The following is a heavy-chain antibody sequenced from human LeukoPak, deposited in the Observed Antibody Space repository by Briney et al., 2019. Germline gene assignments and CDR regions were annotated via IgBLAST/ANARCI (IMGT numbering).Heavy chain of an antibody. CDR2: IWYDGSNK. D-gene: IGHD5-18*01. CDR1: GFTFSSYG. J-gene: IGHJ4*02. Sequence: GRSLRLSCAASGFTFSSYGMHWVRQAPGKGLEWVAVIWYDGSNKYYADSVKGRFTISRDNSKNTLYLQMNSLRAEDTAVYYCAREANGYSSGLDYWGQGTLVTVSS. V-gene: IGHV3-33*01. CDR3: AREANGYSSGLDY.